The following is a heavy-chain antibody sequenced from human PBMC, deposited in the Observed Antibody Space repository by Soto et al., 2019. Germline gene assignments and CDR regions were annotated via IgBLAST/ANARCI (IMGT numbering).Heavy chain of an antibody. V-gene: IGHV2-5*02. CDR3: SRRSIFGVIIPYDAFDI. Sequence: QITLKESGPTLVKPTQTLTLTCTFSGFSLSARGVCMGWIRQPPGKALEWLALIYWDDDKRYSPSLKSRLTITKDTSKNQVVLIMTNMDPVDTATYYCSRRSIFGVIIPYDAFDIWGQGTMVTVSS. CDR1: GFSLSARGVC. CDR2: IYWDDDK. D-gene: IGHD3-3*01. J-gene: IGHJ3*02.